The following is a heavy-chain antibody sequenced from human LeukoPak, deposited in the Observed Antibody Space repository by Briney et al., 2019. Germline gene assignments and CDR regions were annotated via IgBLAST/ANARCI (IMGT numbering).Heavy chain of an antibody. CDR1: GGSFSGYY. J-gene: IGHJ4*02. Sequence: PSETLSLTCAVYGGSFSGYYWSWIRQPPGKGLEWIGEINHSGSTNYNPSLKSRVTISVDTSKNQFSLKLSSVTAADTAVYYCARLSGAPSDYWGQGTLVTVSS. V-gene: IGHV4-34*01. CDR2: INHSGST. D-gene: IGHD3-10*02. CDR3: ARLSGAPSDY.